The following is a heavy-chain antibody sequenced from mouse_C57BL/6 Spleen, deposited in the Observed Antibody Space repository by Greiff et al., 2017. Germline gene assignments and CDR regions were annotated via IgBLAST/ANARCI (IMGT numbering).Heavy chain of an antibody. CDR2: IYPGDGDT. Sequence: VQLQQSGAELVKPGASVKISCKASGYAFSSYWMNWVKQRPGKGLEWIGQIYPGDGDTNYNGKFKGKATLTADKSSSTAYMQLSSLTSEDSAVYFCARTGTGGYFDDWGQGTTLTVSS. CDR1: GYAFSSYW. D-gene: IGHD4-1*01. J-gene: IGHJ2*01. V-gene: IGHV1-80*01. CDR3: ARTGTGGYFDD.